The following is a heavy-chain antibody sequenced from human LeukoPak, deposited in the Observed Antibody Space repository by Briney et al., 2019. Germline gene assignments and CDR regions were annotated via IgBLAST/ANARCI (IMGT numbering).Heavy chain of an antibody. CDR2: IYYSGST. Sequence: SETLSLTCTVSGGSISSYYWSWIRQPPGKGLEWIGYIYYSGSTSYNPSLKSRVTISVDRFKNQFSLKLSSVTAADTAVYYCARTSSSPRSFYGMDVWGKGTTVTVSS. D-gene: IGHD6-13*01. CDR1: GGSISSYY. V-gene: IGHV4-59*01. CDR3: ARTSSSPRSFYGMDV. J-gene: IGHJ6*04.